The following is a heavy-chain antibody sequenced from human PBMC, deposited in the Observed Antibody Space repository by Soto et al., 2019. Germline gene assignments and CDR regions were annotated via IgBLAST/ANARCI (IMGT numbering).Heavy chain of an antibody. D-gene: IGHD1-26*01. Sequence: EVQLVESGGGLVRPGGSLRLSCAASGFTFSYYWMHWVRQAPGKGLVWGSRIHSDGSSTTYADFLKGRFIISRDNARNTVELQMNSVRVEDTAVYYCARADRGAFDLWGQGTVVTVSS. J-gene: IGHJ3*01. V-gene: IGHV3-74*01. CDR2: IHSDGSST. CDR3: ARADRGAFDL. CDR1: GFTFSYYW.